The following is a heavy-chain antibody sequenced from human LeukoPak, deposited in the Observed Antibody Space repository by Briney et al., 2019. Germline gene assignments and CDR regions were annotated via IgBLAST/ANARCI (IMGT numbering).Heavy chain of an antibody. V-gene: IGHV1-8*01. CDR2: MNPNSGNT. D-gene: IGHD2-21*01. CDR3: ARVIAYYYYYYYMDV. J-gene: IGHJ6*03. CDR1: GYTFTSYD. Sequence: ASVKVSCKASGYTFTSYDIHWVRQATGQGLEWMGWMNPNSGNTGYAQKFQGRVTITRNTSISTAYMELSSLRSEDTAVYYCARVIAYYYYYYYMDVWGKGTTVTVSS.